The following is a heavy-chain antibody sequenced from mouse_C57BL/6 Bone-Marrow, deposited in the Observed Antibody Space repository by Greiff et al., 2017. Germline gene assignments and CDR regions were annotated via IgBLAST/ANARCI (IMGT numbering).Heavy chain of an antibody. Sequence: VHLVESGAELARPGASVKLSCKASGYTFTSYGISWVKQRTGQGLEWIGEIYPRSGNTYYNEKFKGKATLTADKSSSTAYMELRSLTSEDSAVYFCSTVVNAYWGQGTLVTVSA. CDR2: IYPRSGNT. CDR3: STVVNAY. V-gene: IGHV1-81*01. CDR1: GYTFTSYG. J-gene: IGHJ3*01. D-gene: IGHD1-1*01.